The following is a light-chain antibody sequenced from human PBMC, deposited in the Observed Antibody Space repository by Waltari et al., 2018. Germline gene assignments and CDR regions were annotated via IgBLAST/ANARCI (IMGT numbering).Light chain of an antibody. J-gene: IGLJ3*02. CDR1: SSDVGRYNY. CDR2: DVY. CDR3: AAFTGNVV. Sequence: QSALTQPASVSGSPGQSITISCTGTSSDVGRYNYVSWYQQHPGKAPTLLIYDVYYRPSVVSNPVSGSKTVNPASLTISGLQAVDEAVYYCAAFTGNVVFGGETKLTVL. V-gene: IGLV2-14*03.